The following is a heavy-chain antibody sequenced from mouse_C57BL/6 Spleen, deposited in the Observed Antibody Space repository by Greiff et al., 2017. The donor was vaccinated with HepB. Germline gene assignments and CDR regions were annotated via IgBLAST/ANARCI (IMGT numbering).Heavy chain of an antibody. D-gene: IGHD1-1*01. CDR2: INPNNGGT. J-gene: IGHJ1*03. V-gene: IGHV1-26*01. Sequence: EVQLQQSGPELVKPGASVKISCKASGYTFTDYYMNWVKQSHGKSLEWIGDINPNNGGTSYNQKFKGKATLTVDKSSSTAYMELRRLTSEDSAVYYCARGVITTVVAPYWYFDVWGTGTTVTVSS. CDR3: ARGVITTVVAPYWYFDV. CDR1: GYTFTDYY.